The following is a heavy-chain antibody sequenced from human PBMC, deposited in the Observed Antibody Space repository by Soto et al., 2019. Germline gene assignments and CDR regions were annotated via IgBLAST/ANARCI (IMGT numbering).Heavy chain of an antibody. V-gene: IGHV1-69*13. CDR2: IIPIFGTP. D-gene: IGHD3-3*01. J-gene: IGHJ6*02. Sequence: SVKVSCKASGDTFSSYAISWVRQAPGQGLEWMGGIIPIFGTPNYAQNFQGRVTITADESTSTAYMELSSLRSEDTAVYYCARVRPFGVVIQYYYGMDVWGQGTTVTVSS. CDR1: GDTFSSYA. CDR3: ARVRPFGVVIQYYYGMDV.